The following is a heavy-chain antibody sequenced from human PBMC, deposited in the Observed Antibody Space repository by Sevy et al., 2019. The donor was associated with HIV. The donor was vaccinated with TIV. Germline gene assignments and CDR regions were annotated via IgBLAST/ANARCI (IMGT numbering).Heavy chain of an antibody. CDR1: GFTFSNYW. CDR2: INSDGSST. D-gene: IGHD6-13*01. J-gene: IGHJ6*01. V-gene: IGHV3-74*01. Sequence: GGSLRLSCAASGFTFSNYWMHWVRQAPGKGLVWISRINSDGSSTSYADSVKGRFTISRDNAKNSVYLQMDSLRVEDTAVYYCARDAVAGLSHMDVWGQGTTVTVSS. CDR3: ARDAVAGLSHMDV.